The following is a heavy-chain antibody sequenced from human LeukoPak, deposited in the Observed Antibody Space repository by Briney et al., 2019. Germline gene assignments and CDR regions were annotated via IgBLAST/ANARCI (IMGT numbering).Heavy chain of an antibody. V-gene: IGHV4-34*01. CDR1: GGSFSGYY. CDR3: AGGGPEHAFDI. CDR2: INHSGST. J-gene: IGHJ3*02. Sequence: SETLSLTCAVYGGSFSGYYWSWIRQPPGKGLEWIGEINHSGSTNYNPSLKSRVTISVDTSKNQFSLKLSSVTAADTAVYYCAGGGPEHAFDIWGQGTMVTVSS.